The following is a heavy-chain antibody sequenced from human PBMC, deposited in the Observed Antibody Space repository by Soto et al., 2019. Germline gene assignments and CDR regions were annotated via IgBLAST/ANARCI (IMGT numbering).Heavy chain of an antibody. CDR3: ARSRAHCGGDCYPHDAFDI. CDR2: INPSGGST. Sequence: GASVKVSCKASGYTFTSYYMHWVRQATGQGLEWMGIINPSGGSTSYAQKFQGRVTMTRDTSTSTVYMELSSLRSEDTAVYYCARSRAHCGGDCYPHDAFDIWGQGTMVTVSS. J-gene: IGHJ3*02. CDR1: GYTFTSYY. D-gene: IGHD2-21*02. V-gene: IGHV1-46*01.